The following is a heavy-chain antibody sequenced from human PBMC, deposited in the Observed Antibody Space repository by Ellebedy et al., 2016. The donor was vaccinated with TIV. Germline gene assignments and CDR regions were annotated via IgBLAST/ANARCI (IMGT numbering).Heavy chain of an antibody. CDR1: GFTFSSYW. J-gene: IGHJ4*02. D-gene: IGHD3-22*01. CDR2: INYDGSET. Sequence: PGGSLRLSCAASGFTFSSYWMTWVRQAPGKGLAWVANINYDGSETYYVDSMKGRFTISRDNAKNSLYLQMNSLRAEDTAVYYCVRDRYDSDLDYWGQGTLVTVSS. CDR3: VRDRYDSDLDY. V-gene: IGHV3-7*03.